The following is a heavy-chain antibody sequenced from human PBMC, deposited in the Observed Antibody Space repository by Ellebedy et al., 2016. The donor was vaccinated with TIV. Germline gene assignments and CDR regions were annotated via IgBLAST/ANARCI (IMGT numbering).Heavy chain of an antibody. Sequence: AASVKVSCKVSGYTLTDLPIHWVRQAPGKGLEWMGGFDPEDGETIYAQKFQGRVTLTTDPSTNTAYMELTNLRSDDTAVYYCARDQSTAIFDFWGQGTLVTVSS. V-gene: IGHV1-24*01. J-gene: IGHJ4*02. CDR1: GYTLTDLP. D-gene: IGHD1-14*01. CDR3: ARDQSTAIFDF. CDR2: FDPEDGET.